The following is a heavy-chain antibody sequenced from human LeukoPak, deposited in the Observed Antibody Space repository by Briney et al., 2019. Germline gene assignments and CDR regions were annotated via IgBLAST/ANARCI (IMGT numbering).Heavy chain of an antibody. Sequence: ASVKVSCTASGYTFTSYAITWVRQAPGQGLEWMGWMNPNSGYTDYAQTFKGRVTITRNTSISTAYMELSGLRAEDTAVYYCSRVAGSIDYWGQGTLVTVSS. CDR3: SRVAGSIDY. V-gene: IGHV1-8*03. J-gene: IGHJ4*02. CDR1: GYTFTSYA. CDR2: MNPNSGYT. D-gene: IGHD6-19*01.